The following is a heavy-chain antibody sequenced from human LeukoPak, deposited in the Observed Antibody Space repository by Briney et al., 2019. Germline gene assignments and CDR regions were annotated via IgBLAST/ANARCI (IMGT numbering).Heavy chain of an antibody. J-gene: IGHJ4*02. CDR1: GGSFSGYY. Sequence: SETLSLTCAVSGGSFSGYYWSWIRQPPGKGLGWIGEINHSGRTNYTLCIKRRVNTSVDTSKNQFSLKLSSVTAADTAVYYCARGRGGYSYGRFDYWGQGTLVTVSS. D-gene: IGHD5-18*01. CDR3: ARGRGGYSYGRFDY. V-gene: IGHV4-34*01. CDR2: INHSGRT.